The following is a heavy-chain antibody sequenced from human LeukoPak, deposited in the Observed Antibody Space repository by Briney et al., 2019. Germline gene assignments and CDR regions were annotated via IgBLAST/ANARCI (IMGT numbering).Heavy chain of an antibody. CDR1: GFTFSSYV. J-gene: IGHJ4*02. D-gene: IGHD4-11*01. V-gene: IGHV3-23*01. Sequence: AGGSLRLSCAASGFTFSSYVMSWVRQAPGKGLEWVSAIGGSGGSTYYADSVKGRFTISRDNSKNTLSLQMNSLRAEDTAVYYCARVWQDYSNVDYWGQGTLVTVSS. CDR2: IGGSGGST. CDR3: ARVWQDYSNVDY.